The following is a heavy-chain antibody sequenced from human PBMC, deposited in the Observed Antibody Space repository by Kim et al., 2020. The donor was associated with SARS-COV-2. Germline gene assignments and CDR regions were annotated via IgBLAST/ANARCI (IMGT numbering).Heavy chain of an antibody. J-gene: IGHJ3*02. CDR2: ISGSGATT. Sequence: GGSLRLSCVTSGFTFRTYAMSWVRQAPGKWLEWVSAISGSGATTHYADSVKGRFTISRDNSMNTLSLQMTSLRVEDSALYYCAKDGDTSTTRTDSLDIWG. D-gene: IGHD3-10*01. V-gene: IGHV3-23*01. CDR1: GFTFRTYA. CDR3: AKDGDTSTTRTDSLDI.